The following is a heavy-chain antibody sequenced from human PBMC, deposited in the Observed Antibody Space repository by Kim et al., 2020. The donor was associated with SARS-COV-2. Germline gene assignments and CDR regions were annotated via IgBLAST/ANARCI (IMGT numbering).Heavy chain of an antibody. CDR2: T. J-gene: IGHJ4*02. Sequence: TSFARKFQGRGTMPRDTSINTVYMELSRLRSDDTVVYYCAKGATPTGFDYWGQGTLVTVSS. V-gene: IGHV1-2*05. D-gene: IGHD2-2*01. CDR3: AKGATPTGFDY.